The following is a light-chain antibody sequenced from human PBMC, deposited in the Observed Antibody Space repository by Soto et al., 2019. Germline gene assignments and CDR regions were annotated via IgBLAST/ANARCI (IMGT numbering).Light chain of an antibody. Sequence: QSALTQPASVSVSPGQSITIACTGTSSDIGGYNFVSWYQQHPGKAPKLLIYDVGNRPSGVSNRFSGSKSGNTASLTISGLQAEDEAQYYCNSYRTVSTYVFGTGTKLTVL. V-gene: IGLV2-14*01. J-gene: IGLJ1*01. CDR3: NSYRTVSTYV. CDR2: DVG. CDR1: SSDIGGYNF.